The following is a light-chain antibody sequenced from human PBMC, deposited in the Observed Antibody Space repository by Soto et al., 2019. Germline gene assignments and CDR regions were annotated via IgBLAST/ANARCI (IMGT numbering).Light chain of an antibody. V-gene: IGLV4-69*01. J-gene: IGLJ3*02. CDR3: QTWGTGPWV. CDR2: LNSDGSH. CDR1: SGHSSYA. Sequence: QLVLTQSPSASASLGASVKLTCTVSSGHSSYAIAWHQQQPEKGPRYLMKLNSDGSHSKGDGIPDRFSGSSSGAERYLTISSLQSEDEADYYCQTWGTGPWVFGGGTKLTVL.